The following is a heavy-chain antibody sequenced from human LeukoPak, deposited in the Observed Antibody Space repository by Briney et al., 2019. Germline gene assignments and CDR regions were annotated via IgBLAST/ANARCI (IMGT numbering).Heavy chain of an antibody. CDR3: ARDGGHSSGYSVDY. Sequence: PSETLSLTCSVSGGSISSSSYYWGWIRQPPGKGLEWLGSIYYSGSTYYNPSLKSRVTISVDTSKNQFSLKLSSVTAADTAVYYCARDGGHSSGYSVDYWGQGTLVTVSS. V-gene: IGHV4-39*07. J-gene: IGHJ4*02. CDR2: IYYSGST. D-gene: IGHD3-22*01. CDR1: GGSISSSSYY.